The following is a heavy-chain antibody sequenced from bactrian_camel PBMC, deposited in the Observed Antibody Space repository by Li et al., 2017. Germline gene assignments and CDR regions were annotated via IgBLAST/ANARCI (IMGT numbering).Heavy chain of an antibody. CDR1: GSAFSASC. D-gene: IGHD1*01. Sequence: HVQLVESGGGSVQAGGSLRLSCTASGSAFSASCMGWFRQAPGKEREAVASISIDGGSTDYAGSVGGRFTISRDNAKNTLYLQMDSLKPEDTAMYYCAAGSLRFCNLARHLYHYFGQGTQVTVS. V-gene: IGHV3S54*01. CDR2: ISIDGGST. J-gene: IGHJ4*01. CDR3: AAGSLRFCNLARHLYHY.